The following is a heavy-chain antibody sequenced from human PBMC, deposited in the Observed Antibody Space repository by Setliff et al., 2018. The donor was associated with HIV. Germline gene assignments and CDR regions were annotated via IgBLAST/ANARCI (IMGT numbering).Heavy chain of an antibody. CDR1: GYSFSSYA. Sequence: ASVKVSCKASGYSFSSYAISWVRQAPGKGLEWMGRVDPENGKRSYAEKFQGRVTIIADTSPDTTYMDLTNLRSEDTAVYYCVTEESDAFNVWGQGTMVTVSS. CDR2: VDPENGKR. CDR3: VTEESDAFNV. J-gene: IGHJ3*01. V-gene: IGHV1-69-2*01.